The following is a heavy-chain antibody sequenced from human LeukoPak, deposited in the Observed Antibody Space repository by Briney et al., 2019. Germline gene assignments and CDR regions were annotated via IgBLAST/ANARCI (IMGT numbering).Heavy chain of an antibody. D-gene: IGHD3-3*01. CDR1: GFTFSSYG. CDR2: IRYDGSNK. V-gene: IGHV3-30*02. J-gene: IGHJ5*02. CDR3: AKGRLFYDFWSGTLFDP. Sequence: GGSLRLSCAASGFTFSSYGMHCVRQAPGKGLEWVAFIRYDGSNKYYADSVKGRFTISRDNSKKTLYLQMNSLRAEDTAVYYCAKGRLFYDFWSGTLFDPWGQGTLVTVSS.